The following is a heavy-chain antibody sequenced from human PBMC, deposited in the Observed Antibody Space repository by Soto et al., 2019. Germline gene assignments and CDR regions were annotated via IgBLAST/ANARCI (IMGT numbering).Heavy chain of an antibody. CDR2: ISGSGGST. CDR1: GFTFSSYA. D-gene: IGHD3-10*01. J-gene: IGHJ6*02. Sequence: AGGSLRLSCAASGFTFSSYAMSWVRQAPGKGLEWVSAISGSGGSTYYADSVKGRFTISRDNSKNTLYLQMNSLRAEDTAVYYCAKDTPELFIAGGPYYYYGMDVWGQGTTVTVSS. CDR3: AKDTPELFIAGGPYYYYGMDV. V-gene: IGHV3-23*01.